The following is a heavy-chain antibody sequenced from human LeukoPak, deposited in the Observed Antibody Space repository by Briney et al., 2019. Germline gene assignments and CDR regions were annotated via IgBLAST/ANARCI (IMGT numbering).Heavy chain of an antibody. CDR2: INPSGGST. V-gene: IGHV1-46*04. D-gene: IGHD4-11*01. J-gene: IGHJ3*02. CDR1: RHTFISYY. CDR3: AIAVNSDDFDI. Sequence: ASVKVSCKASRHTFISYYMHWVRQAPGQGLEGMGIINPSGGSTSYAQKLQGRVTMTRDTSTSAVYMELSRLRSEDTAVYYCAIAVNSDDFDIWGQGTMVTVSS.